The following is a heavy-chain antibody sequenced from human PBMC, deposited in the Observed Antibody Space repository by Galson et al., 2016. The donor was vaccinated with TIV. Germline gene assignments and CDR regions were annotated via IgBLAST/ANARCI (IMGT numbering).Heavy chain of an antibody. CDR3: ARDGIFSPIFGREEYLYYYYMDV. J-gene: IGHJ6*03. D-gene: IGHD3-3*02. CDR2: ISTSGTSM. V-gene: IGHV3-11*04. CDR1: GFIFSDYD. Sequence: SLRLSCAASGFIFSDYDMTWIRHTPGKGLEWVSYISTSGTSMFYADSVKGRFTISRDNAKNSLFLQMNSLRAEDTGVYYCARDGIFSPIFGREEYLYYYYMDVWGKGNTVTVSS.